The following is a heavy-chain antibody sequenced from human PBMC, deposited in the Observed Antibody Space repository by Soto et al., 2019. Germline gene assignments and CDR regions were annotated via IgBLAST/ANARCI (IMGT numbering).Heavy chain of an antibody. CDR1: GGSFSGYY. D-gene: IGHD3-10*01. V-gene: IGHV4-34*01. J-gene: IGHJ5*02. Sequence: PSETLSLTCAVYGGSFSGYYWSWIRQPPGKGLEWIGEINHSGSTNYNPSLKSRVTISVDTSKNQFSLKLSSVTAADTAVYYCARQVEEHYDGPGSYLDWLDPWGQGPLVTVSS. CDR2: INHSGST. CDR3: ARQVEEHYDGPGSYLDWLDP.